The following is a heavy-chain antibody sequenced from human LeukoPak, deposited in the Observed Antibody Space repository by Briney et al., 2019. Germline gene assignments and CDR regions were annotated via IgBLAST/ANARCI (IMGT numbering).Heavy chain of an antibody. Sequence: ASVEVSCKASGGTFSSYAISWVRQAPGQGLEWMGRIIPIFGTANYAQKFQGRVTITTDESTSTAYMELSSLRSEDTAVDYCAREGLVVVHLDYWGQGTLVTVSS. J-gene: IGHJ4*02. CDR3: AREGLVVVHLDY. D-gene: IGHD3-22*01. CDR2: IIPIFGTA. CDR1: GGTFSSYA. V-gene: IGHV1-69*05.